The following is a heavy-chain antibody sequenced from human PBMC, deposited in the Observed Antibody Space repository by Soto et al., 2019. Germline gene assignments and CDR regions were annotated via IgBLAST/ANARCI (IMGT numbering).Heavy chain of an antibody. CDR1: GFTFSSYS. J-gene: IGHJ4*02. D-gene: IGHD3-16*02. V-gene: IGHV3-21*01. CDR2: ISSSSYI. CDR3: ARDRYSLRLGEISYDY. Sequence: GGSLRLSCAASGFTFSSYSMNWVRQAPGKGLEWVSSISSSSYIYYADSVKDRFTISRDNAKNSLYLQMNSLRAEDTAVYYCARDRYSLRLGEISYDYWGQGTLVTVSS.